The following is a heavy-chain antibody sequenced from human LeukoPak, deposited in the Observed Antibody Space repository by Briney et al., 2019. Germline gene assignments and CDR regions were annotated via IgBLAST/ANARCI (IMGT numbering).Heavy chain of an antibody. CDR1: GGSFSGYY. CDR3: ARGKFGGYSYGQSHFDY. J-gene: IGHJ4*02. CDR2: INHSGST. V-gene: IGHV4-34*01. D-gene: IGHD5-18*01. Sequence: PSETLSLTCAVYGGSFSGYYWSWIRQPPGKGLEWIGEINHSGSTNYNPSLKSRVTISVDTSENQFSLKLSSVTAADTAVYYCARGKFGGYSYGQSHFDYWGQGTLVTVSS.